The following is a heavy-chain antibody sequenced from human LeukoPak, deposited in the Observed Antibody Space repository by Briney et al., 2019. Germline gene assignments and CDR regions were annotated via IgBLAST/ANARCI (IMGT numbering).Heavy chain of an antibody. D-gene: IGHD3-10*01. J-gene: IGHJ4*02. V-gene: IGHV1-24*01. CDR2: FDPEDGET. CDR3: ASLPRDYFGY. CDR1: GYTLTELS. Sequence: APVKVSCKVSGYTLTELSMHWVRQAPGKGLEWMGGFDPEDGETIYAQKFQGRVTMTEDTSTDTAYMELSSPRSEDTAVYYCASLPRDYFGYWGQGTLVTVSS.